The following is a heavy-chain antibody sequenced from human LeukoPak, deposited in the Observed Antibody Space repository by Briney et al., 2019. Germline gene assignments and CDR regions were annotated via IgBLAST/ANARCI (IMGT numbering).Heavy chain of an antibody. D-gene: IGHD6-25*01. J-gene: IGHJ6*02. Sequence: ASVKVSCKASGYTFTDYYMHWVRQAPGQGLEWMGWMNPKSGNTGYAQKFQGRVTMTRNTSISTAYMELSSLRSEDTAVYYCARRNSAQRPPRTMDVWGQGTTVTVSS. V-gene: IGHV1-8*02. CDR1: GYTFTDYY. CDR2: MNPKSGNT. CDR3: ARRNSAQRPPRTMDV.